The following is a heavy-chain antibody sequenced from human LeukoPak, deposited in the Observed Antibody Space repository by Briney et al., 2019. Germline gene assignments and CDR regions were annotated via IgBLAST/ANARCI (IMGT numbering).Heavy chain of an antibody. Sequence: PGRSLRLSCAASGFTFDDYAMHWVRQAPGKGLEWVSGISWNSGSIGYADSVKGRFTISRDNAKNSLYLQMSSLRAEDMALYYCAKGGAARAYFDYWGQGTLVTVSS. CDR2: ISWNSGSI. J-gene: IGHJ4*02. V-gene: IGHV3-9*03. CDR3: AKGGAARAYFDY. CDR1: GFTFDDYA. D-gene: IGHD6-6*01.